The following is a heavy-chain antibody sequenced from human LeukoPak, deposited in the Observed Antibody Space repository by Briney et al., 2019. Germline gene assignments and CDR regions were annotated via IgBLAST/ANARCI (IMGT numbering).Heavy chain of an antibody. CDR2: IYHSGST. D-gene: IGHD3-16*01. Sequence: PSETLSLTCTVWGGSISSRDYYGGWIRRPPGKGLEWIGEIYHSGSTNYNPSLKSRVTISVDKSKNQFSLKLSSVTAADTAVYYCARAAYIRRAFDIWGQGTMVTVSS. J-gene: IGHJ3*02. CDR1: GGSISSRDYY. V-gene: IGHV4-39*07. CDR3: ARAAYIRRAFDI.